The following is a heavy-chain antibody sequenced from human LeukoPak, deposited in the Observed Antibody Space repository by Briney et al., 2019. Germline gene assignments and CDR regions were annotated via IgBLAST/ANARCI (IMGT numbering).Heavy chain of an antibody. Sequence: SETLSLTCTVSGGSISSGGYYWSWIRQPPGKGLEWIGYIYHSGSTYYNPSLKSRVTISVDRSKNQFSLKLSSVTAADTAVYYCARAAGSSWPYYYYYYMDVWGKGTTVTVSS. CDR3: ARAAGSSWPYYYYYYMDV. D-gene: IGHD6-13*01. V-gene: IGHV4-30-2*01. J-gene: IGHJ6*03. CDR1: GGSISSGGYY. CDR2: IYHSGST.